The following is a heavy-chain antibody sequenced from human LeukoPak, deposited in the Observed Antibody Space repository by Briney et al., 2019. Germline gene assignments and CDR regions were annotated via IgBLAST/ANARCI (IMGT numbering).Heavy chain of an antibody. CDR3: ARVGGYSGYAVI. J-gene: IGHJ4*02. Sequence: SETLSLTCAVYGGSFSGYYWSWIRQPPGKGLEWIGEINHSGSTNYNPSLKSRVTMSVDPSKNQFSLKLSSVTAADTAVYYCARVGGYSGYAVIWGQGTLVTVSS. V-gene: IGHV4-34*01. CDR1: GGSFSGYY. D-gene: IGHD5-12*01. CDR2: INHSGST.